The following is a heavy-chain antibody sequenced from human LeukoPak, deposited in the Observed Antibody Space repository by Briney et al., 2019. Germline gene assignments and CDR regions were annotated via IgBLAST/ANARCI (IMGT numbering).Heavy chain of an antibody. CDR3: ARFGDCSSTSCKFDP. D-gene: IGHD2-2*01. Sequence: SETLSLTCAVYGGSFSGYYWSWIRQPPGKGLEWIGEINHSGSTSYNPSLKSRVTIPVDTSKNQFSLKLSSVTAADTAVYYCARFGDCSSTSCKFDPWGQGTLVTVSS. V-gene: IGHV4-34*01. CDR2: INHSGST. CDR1: GGSFSGYY. J-gene: IGHJ5*02.